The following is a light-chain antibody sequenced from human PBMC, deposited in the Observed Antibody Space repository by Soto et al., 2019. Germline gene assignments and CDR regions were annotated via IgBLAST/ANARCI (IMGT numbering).Light chain of an antibody. CDR3: QQYSSSPRT. J-gene: IGKJ1*01. Sequence: EIVLTQSPGTLSLSPGERATLSCRASQSVSSSYLAWYQQKPGQAPRLLIYGASSRATGIPDRFSGSGSGTDITLTISRLEPQDFGVYYCQQYSSSPRTFGQGTKVQIK. V-gene: IGKV3-20*01. CDR2: GAS. CDR1: QSVSSSY.